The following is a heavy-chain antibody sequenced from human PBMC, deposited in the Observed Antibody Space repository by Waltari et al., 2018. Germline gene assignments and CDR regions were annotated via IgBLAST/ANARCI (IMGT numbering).Heavy chain of an antibody. CDR1: GYTFTSYA. D-gene: IGHD1-26*01. V-gene: IGHV1-3*01. CDR3: ARDSKWELSPLDAFDI. J-gene: IGHJ3*02. CDR2: INAGNGNT. Sequence: QVQLVQSGAEVKKPGASVKVSCKASGYTFTSYAMHWVRQAPGQRLEWMGWINAGNGNTKYSQKFQGRVTITRDTSASTAYMELSSLRSEDTAVYYCARDSKWELSPLDAFDIWGQGTMVTVSS.